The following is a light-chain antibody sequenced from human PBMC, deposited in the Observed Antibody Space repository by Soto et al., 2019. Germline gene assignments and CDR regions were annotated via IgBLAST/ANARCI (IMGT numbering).Light chain of an antibody. CDR1: SSDVGSYNL. CDR3: CSYAGRYTSYVL. CDR2: KGS. Sequence: QSVLTQPASVSGSPGQSITISCTGASSDVGSYNLVSWYQQHPGKAPKLLIYKGSKRPSGVSNRFSGSRSDNTASLTISGLQAEDEADYYCCSYAGRYTSYVLFGGGTKLTVL. V-gene: IGLV2-23*01. J-gene: IGLJ2*01.